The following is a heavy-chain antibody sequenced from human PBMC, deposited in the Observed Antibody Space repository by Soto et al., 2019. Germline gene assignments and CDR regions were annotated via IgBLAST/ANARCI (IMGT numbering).Heavy chain of an antibody. J-gene: IGHJ3*02. CDR1: GFTFSAYA. CDR2: VGGSDTDK. V-gene: IGHV3-23*01. CDR3: AKDATAVNGVWDPFDM. Sequence: GGSLRLSCAASGFTFSAYAMSWVRQAPGKGLQWVSGVGGSDTDKHYADSVRGRFTVSRDNSKNTLYLQMNSLRVDDTAVYYCAKDATAVNGVWDPFDMWGQGTEGTVSS. D-gene: IGHD2-8*01.